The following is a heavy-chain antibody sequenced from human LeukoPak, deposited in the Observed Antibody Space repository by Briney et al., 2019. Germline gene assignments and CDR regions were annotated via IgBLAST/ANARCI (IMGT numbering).Heavy chain of an antibody. V-gene: IGHV3-7*01. CDR1: GFTLSSHW. Sequence: PGGSLRLPCAASGFTLSSHWMSWVRQAPGKGLEWVANIKQDGSEKYYVDSVKGRFTISRDNAKNSLYLQMNSLRAEDTAVYYCARERGSRSLDQWGQGTLVTVSS. CDR3: ARERGSRSLDQ. J-gene: IGHJ4*02. CDR2: IKQDGSEK. D-gene: IGHD3-16*01.